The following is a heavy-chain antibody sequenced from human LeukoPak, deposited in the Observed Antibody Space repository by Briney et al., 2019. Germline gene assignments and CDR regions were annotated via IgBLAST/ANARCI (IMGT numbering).Heavy chain of an antibody. CDR1: GFTFSIYW. D-gene: IGHD3-10*01. Sequence: GGSVSLSCAASGFTFSIYWMDWVRQAPGKGLVWGLNINNDGGSITYADSLKGRFTISRDNANNTVFLQMNSLRAEDTAVYYCARVGTNWYFDLWGRGALVTVSS. V-gene: IGHV3-74*01. CDR2: INNDGGSI. CDR3: ARVGTNWYFDL. J-gene: IGHJ2*01.